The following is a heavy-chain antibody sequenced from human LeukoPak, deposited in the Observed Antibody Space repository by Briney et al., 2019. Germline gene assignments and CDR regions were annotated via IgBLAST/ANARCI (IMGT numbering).Heavy chain of an antibody. D-gene: IGHD2-2*01. J-gene: IGHJ4*02. CDR1: GGSISSSGYY. CDR3: ARSQAYCSSTSCSEVDY. V-gene: IGHV4-39*07. CDR2: INHSGST. Sequence: SETLSLTCTVSGGSISSSGYYWSWIRQPPGKGLEWIGEINHSGSTNYNPSLKSRVTISVDTSKNQFSLKLNSVTAADTAVYYCARSQAYCSSTSCSEVDYWGQGTLVTVSS.